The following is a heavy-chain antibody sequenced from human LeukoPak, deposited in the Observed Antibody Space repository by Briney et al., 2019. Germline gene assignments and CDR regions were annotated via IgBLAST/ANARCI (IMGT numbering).Heavy chain of an antibody. CDR3: VNPITDNRGRGYDVAY. CDR2: ISSSGSYI. CDR1: GFTFSSYS. J-gene: IGHJ4*02. D-gene: IGHD3-22*01. Sequence: GGSLRLSCAASGFTFSSYSMNWVRQAPGKGLEWVSSISSSGSYIYYADSVKGRFTISRDNAKNSLYLQMNSLRAEVTAVYYCVNPITDNRGRGYDVAYWGQGTLVTVSS. V-gene: IGHV3-21*01.